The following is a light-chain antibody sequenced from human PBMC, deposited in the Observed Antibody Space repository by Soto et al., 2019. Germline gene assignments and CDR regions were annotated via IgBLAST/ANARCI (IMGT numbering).Light chain of an antibody. J-gene: IGKJ1*01. Sequence: VMTQSPATLSVSLGDRATMSCRASQTINSNLAWYQQKPGQAPSLLIHSASTRATGIPSRFSGSGSGTDFTLTISSLQSEDVATYYCQQYHNWPWTFGQGTRLEIK. V-gene: IGKV3-15*01. CDR3: QQYHNWPWT. CDR2: SAS. CDR1: QTINSN.